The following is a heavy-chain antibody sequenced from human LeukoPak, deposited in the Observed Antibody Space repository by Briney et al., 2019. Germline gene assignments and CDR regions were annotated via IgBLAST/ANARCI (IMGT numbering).Heavy chain of an antibody. Sequence: GASVKVSCKASGYTFSSYAMQWVRQAPGQRLEWMGWINAGNGNTKYSQEFQGRVSITRDTSANTAYMELSSLRSEDTAVYFCARETISSSWSHHYYGMDVWGQGTTVTVSS. D-gene: IGHD6-13*01. J-gene: IGHJ6*02. CDR3: ARETISSSWSHHYYGMDV. V-gene: IGHV1-3*01. CDR1: GYTFSSYA. CDR2: INAGNGNT.